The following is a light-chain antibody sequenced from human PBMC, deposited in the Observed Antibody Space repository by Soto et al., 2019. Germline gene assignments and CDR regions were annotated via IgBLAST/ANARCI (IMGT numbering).Light chain of an antibody. Sequence: EIVMTQSPATLSVSPGDRATLSCRTSRSINSNLAWYQQKPGQAPRLLIHGASTRATGIPARFSGSGSGTEFTLTISSLQSEDFAIYYCQQYNNWPPWTFGQGTKVEIK. CDR1: RSINSN. J-gene: IGKJ1*01. CDR2: GAS. V-gene: IGKV3-15*01. CDR3: QQYNNWPPWT.